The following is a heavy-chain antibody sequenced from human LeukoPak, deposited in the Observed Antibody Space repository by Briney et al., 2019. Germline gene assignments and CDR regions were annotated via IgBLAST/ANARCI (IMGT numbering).Heavy chain of an antibody. J-gene: IGHJ4*02. CDR3: AREMTQGGGYTYGLDY. CDR2: INSDESTR. D-gene: IGHD5-18*01. V-gene: IGHV3-74*01. CDR1: GFSFRSYW. Sequence: GGSLRLSCAASGFSFRSYWMHWVRQAPGKGLVWISRINSDESTRSYAAAVKGRVTISSDNDKNTVYLQMNSLRAGDTAIYYWAREMTQGGGYTYGLDYWGQGTLVTVSS.